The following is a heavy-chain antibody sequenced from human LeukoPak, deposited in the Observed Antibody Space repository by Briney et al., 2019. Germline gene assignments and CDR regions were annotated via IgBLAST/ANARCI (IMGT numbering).Heavy chain of an antibody. CDR3: ARVTLKPNYYYYYMDV. J-gene: IGHJ6*03. CDR1: GGSISSYY. CDR2: IYYSGST. D-gene: IGHD1-14*01. Sequence: PSETLSLTCTVSGGSISSYYWSWIRQPPGKGLEWIGYIYYSGSTNYNPSLKSRVTISVDTSKNQLSLKLSSVTAADTAVYYCARVTLKPNYYYYYMDVWGKGTTVTVSS. V-gene: IGHV4-59*01.